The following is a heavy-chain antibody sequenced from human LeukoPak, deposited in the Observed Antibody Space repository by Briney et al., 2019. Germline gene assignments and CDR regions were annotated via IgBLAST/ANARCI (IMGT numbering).Heavy chain of an antibody. Sequence: EASETLSLTCAVYGGSFSGYYWSWIRQPPGKGLEWIGEINHSGSTNYNPSLKSRVTISVDTSKNQFSLKLSSVTAADTAVYYCASFIITFGGVIAEYYFDYWGQGTLVTVSS. CDR3: ASFIITFGGVIAEYYFDY. D-gene: IGHD3-16*02. V-gene: IGHV4-34*01. CDR2: INHSGST. CDR1: GGSFSGYY. J-gene: IGHJ4*02.